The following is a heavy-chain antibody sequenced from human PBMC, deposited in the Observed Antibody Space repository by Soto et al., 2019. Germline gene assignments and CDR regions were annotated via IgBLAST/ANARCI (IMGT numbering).Heavy chain of an antibody. CDR3: ARDGPLKTQTGTSRRRWFDP. CDR2: INHSGST. Sequence: SETLSLTCAVYGGSFSGYYWSWIRQPPGKGLEWIGEINHSGSTNYNPSLKSRVTISVDTSKNQFSRKLSSVTAADTAVYYRARDGPLKTQTGTSRRRWFDPWGQGTLVTVSS. J-gene: IGHJ5*02. V-gene: IGHV4-34*01. D-gene: IGHD1-7*01. CDR1: GGSFSGYY.